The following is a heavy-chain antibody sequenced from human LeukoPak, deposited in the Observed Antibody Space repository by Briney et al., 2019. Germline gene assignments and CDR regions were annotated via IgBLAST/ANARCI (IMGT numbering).Heavy chain of an antibody. J-gene: IGHJ6*03. CDR2: IYTSGST. D-gene: IGHD3-22*01. Sequence: SETLSLTCTVSGGSISSYYWSWIRQPAGKGLEWIGRIYTSGSTNYNPSLKSRVTMSVDTSKNQFSLKLSSVTAADTAVYYCARGYDSSGYYSLGDYYYMDVWGKGTPVTVSS. V-gene: IGHV4-4*07. CDR3: ARGYDSSGYYSLGDYYYMDV. CDR1: GGSISSYY.